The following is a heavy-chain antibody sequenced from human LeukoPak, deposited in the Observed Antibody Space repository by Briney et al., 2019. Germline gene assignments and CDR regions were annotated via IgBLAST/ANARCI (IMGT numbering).Heavy chain of an antibody. V-gene: IGHV3-74*01. Sequence: GGALRLSCAASGFTFSSSWMNWVRQAPGQGLVGVSRIDEHGTTTSYVDSAKGRFTISRDNAKNSFYLQMNSLRAEDTAVYYCARDYGSANSDYWGQGTLVTVSA. D-gene: IGHD3-10*01. CDR1: GFTFSSSW. J-gene: IGHJ4*02. CDR3: ARDYGSANSDY. CDR2: IDEHGTTT.